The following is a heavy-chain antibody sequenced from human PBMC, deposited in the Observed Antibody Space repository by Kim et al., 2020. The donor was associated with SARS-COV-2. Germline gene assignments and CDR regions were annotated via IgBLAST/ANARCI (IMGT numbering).Heavy chain of an antibody. CDR3: ARESGYSDY. CDR2: SYI. Sequence: SYIYYADSVKGRFTISRDNAKNSLYLQMNSLRAEDTAVYYCARESGYSDYWGQGTLVTVSS. V-gene: IGHV3-21*01. J-gene: IGHJ4*02. D-gene: IGHD3-22*01.